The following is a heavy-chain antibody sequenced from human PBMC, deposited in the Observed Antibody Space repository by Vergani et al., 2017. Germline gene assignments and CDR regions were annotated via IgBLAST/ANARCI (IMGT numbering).Heavy chain of an antibody. D-gene: IGHD2-15*01. CDR2: INPSGST. V-gene: IGHV4-34*01. J-gene: IGHJ4*02. CDR1: AGSFSASS. Sequence: QVQLQQWGAGLLKPSQTLSLPSPVYAGSFSASSWSLFRQPPGRCLECIGEINPSGSTNYNPSLKSRGTISVDTSKNQFSLKLSSVTAADTAVYYCARGKRVVGYWGQGTLVTVSS. CDR3: ARGKRVVGY.